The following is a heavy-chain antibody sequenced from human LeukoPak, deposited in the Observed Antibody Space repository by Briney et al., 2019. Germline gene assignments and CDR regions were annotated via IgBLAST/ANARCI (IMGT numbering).Heavy chain of an antibody. CDR2: INPNTGGA. J-gene: IGHJ4*02. CDR1: GYTFTGFY. V-gene: IGHV1-2*02. CDR3: ARANTLRFLEWFDY. Sequence: ASVKVSCKASGYTFTGFYIHWVRQAPGQGLEWMGWINPNTGGANYAQKFQGRVTMTRDTSISTAYMELSRLRSDDTAVYYCARANTLRFLEWFDYWGQGTLVTVSS. D-gene: IGHD3-3*01.